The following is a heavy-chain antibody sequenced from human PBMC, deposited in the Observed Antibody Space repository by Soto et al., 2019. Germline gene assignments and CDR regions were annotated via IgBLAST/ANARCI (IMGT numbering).Heavy chain of an antibody. CDR1: GGTFSSDA. CDR2: IIPIFGTA. J-gene: IGHJ4*02. D-gene: IGHD2-2*01. Sequence: GASVKVSCKASGGTFSSDAISWVRQAPGQGLEWMGGIIPIFGTANYAQKFQGRVTITADESTSTAYMELSSLRSEDTAVYYCAKGIHFEPAQFDYWGQGTLVTVSS. V-gene: IGHV1-69*13. CDR3: AKGIHFEPAQFDY.